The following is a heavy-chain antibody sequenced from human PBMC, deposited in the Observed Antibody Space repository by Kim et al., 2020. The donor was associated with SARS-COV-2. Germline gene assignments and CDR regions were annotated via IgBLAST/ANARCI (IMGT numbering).Heavy chain of an antibody. J-gene: IGHJ4*02. V-gene: IGHV3-48*03. CDR2: ISSSGSTI. D-gene: IGHD3-3*01. CDR1: GFTFSSYE. Sequence: GGSLRLSCAASGFTFSSYEMNWVRQAPGKGLEWVSYISSSGSTIYYADSVKGRFTISRDNAKNSLYLQMNSLRAEDTAVYYCAREPPWSTRFDYWGQGTLVTVSS. CDR3: AREPPWSTRFDY.